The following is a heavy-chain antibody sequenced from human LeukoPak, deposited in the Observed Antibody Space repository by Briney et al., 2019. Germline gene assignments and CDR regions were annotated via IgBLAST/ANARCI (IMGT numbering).Heavy chain of an antibody. CDR2: IYTSGST. V-gene: IGHV4-4*09. D-gene: IGHD3-22*01. CDR3: ARQGYYDSSGYYWTPQPEYYMDV. J-gene: IGHJ6*03. Sequence: PSETLSLTCTVSGGSISSYYWSWIRQPPGKGLEWIGYIYTSGSTNYNPSLKSRVTISVDTSKNQFSLKLSSVTAADTAVYYCARQGYYDSSGYYWTPQPEYYMDVWGKGTTVTVSS. CDR1: GGSISSYY.